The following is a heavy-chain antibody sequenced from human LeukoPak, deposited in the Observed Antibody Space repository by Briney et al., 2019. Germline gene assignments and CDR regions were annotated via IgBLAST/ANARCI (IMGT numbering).Heavy chain of an antibody. CDR2: IIPIFGTA. CDR1: GGTLSSYA. CDR3: ASCGGSSLRNTNWFDP. V-gene: IGHV1-69*05. D-gene: IGHD4-23*01. J-gene: IGHJ5*02. Sequence: SVKVSCKASGGTLSSYAISWVRQAPGQGLEWMGGIIPIFGTANYAQKFQGRVTITTDESTSTAYMELSSLRSEDTAVYYCASCGGSSLRNTNWFDPWGQGTLVTVSS.